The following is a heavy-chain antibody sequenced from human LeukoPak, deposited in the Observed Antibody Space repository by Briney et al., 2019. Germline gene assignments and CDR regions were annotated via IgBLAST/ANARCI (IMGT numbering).Heavy chain of an antibody. J-gene: IGHJ3*02. CDR3: ARGVGASAPDAFDI. Sequence: PGGSLRLSCAASGFTFSSYSMNWVRQAPGKGLEWVSYISSSSSTIYYADSVKGRFTISRDNAKNSLYLQMNSLRAEDTAVYYCARGVGASAPDAFDIWGQGTMVTLSS. CDR1: GFTFSSYS. D-gene: IGHD1-26*01. CDR2: ISSSSSTI. V-gene: IGHV3-48*01.